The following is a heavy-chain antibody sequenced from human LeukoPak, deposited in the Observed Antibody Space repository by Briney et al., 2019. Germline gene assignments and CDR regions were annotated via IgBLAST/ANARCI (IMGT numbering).Heavy chain of an antibody. CDR1: GFTFSNYW. D-gene: IGHD1-26*01. CDR2: ISGGGGST. J-gene: IGHJ4*02. V-gene: IGHV3-23*01. Sequence: GGSLRLSCAASGFTFSNYWMTWVRQAPGKGLEWVSTISGGGGSTYYADSVKGRFTISRDNSKNTLYLQVNSLRAEDTAVYYCAKGGKWDVTPFDYWGQGTLVTVSS. CDR3: AKGGKWDVTPFDY.